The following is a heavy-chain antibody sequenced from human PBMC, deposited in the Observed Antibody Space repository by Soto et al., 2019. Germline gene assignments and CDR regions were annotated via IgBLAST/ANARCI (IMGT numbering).Heavy chain of an antibody. D-gene: IGHD2-2*02. J-gene: IGHJ3*02. CDR1: GFTFSSYG. CDR2: IWDDGSNK. CDR3: ARLNTEKDAFDI. V-gene: IGHV3-33*01. Sequence: QVQLVESGGGVVQPGRSLRLSCAASGFTFSSYGMHWVRQAPGKGLEWVAVIWDDGSNKYYSASVKGRFTISRDNSKNTLYLQMNSLRAEDTAVYYCARLNTEKDAFDIWGQGTMVTVSS.